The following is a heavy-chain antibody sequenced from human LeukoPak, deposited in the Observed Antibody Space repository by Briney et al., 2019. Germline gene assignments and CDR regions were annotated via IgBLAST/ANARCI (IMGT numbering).Heavy chain of an antibody. J-gene: IGHJ6*03. CDR1: GGSISSSSYY. CDR3: ARHATAPRPHYYYYMDV. V-gene: IGHV4-39*01. D-gene: IGHD5-18*01. CDR2: IYYSGST. Sequence: SETLSLTCTVSGGSISSSSYYWCWIRQPPGKGLEWIGSIYYSGSTYYNPSLKSRVTISVDTSKNQFSLKLSSVTAADTAVYYCARHATAPRPHYYYYMDVWGKGTTVTVSS.